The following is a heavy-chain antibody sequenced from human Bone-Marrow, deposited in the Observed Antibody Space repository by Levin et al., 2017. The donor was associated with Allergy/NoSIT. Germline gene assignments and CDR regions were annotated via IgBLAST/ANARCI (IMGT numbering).Heavy chain of an antibody. D-gene: IGHD6-19*01. CDR2: IHYSGST. CDR3: ARQKGLATDFDQ. Sequence: SETLSLTCTVSGGSISSFYWHWVRQPPGKGLEWIGLIHYSGSTNFKPSLKSRVSMSMDTSKNQFSLNLRSVTAADTAVYYCARQKGLATDFDQWGQGTLVTVSS. V-gene: IGHV4-59*08. CDR1: GGSISSFY. J-gene: IGHJ4*02.